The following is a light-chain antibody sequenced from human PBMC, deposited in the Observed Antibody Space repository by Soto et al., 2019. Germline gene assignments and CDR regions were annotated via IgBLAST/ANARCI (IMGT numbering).Light chain of an antibody. CDR3: QQYGSSPRT. Sequence: IVLTQSPRTLSLSPGERATLSCRASQSVSSSYLAWYQQKPGQAPRPLIYGASSRATGIPDRFSGSGSGTDFTLTISTLEPEDFAVYYCQQYGSSPRTFGQGTKVDIK. J-gene: IGKJ1*01. CDR2: GAS. CDR1: QSVSSSY. V-gene: IGKV3-20*01.